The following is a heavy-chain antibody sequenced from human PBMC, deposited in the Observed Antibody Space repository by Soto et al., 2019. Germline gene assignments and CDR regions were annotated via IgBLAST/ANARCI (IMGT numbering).Heavy chain of an antibody. V-gene: IGHV3-7*01. D-gene: IGHD5-18*01. CDR2: IKQTGSEK. CDR3: ARGGVTRHPLYFDY. Sequence: GGSLRLSCAASGFTFSSYWMSWVRQAPGKGLEWVANIKQTGSEKYYVDSVKGRFTISRGNAKNSLYLQMNSLRAEDTAVYYCARGGVTRHPLYFDYWGQGTLVTVSS. CDR1: GFTFSSYW. J-gene: IGHJ4*02.